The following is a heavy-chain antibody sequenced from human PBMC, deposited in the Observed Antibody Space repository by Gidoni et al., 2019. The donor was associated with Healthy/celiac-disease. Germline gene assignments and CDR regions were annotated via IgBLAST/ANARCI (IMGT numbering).Heavy chain of an antibody. J-gene: IGHJ4*02. CDR2: IRSKANSYAT. Sequence: EVQLVESGGGLVQPGGSLKLSCAASGFTFSGAAMPWVRQAPGKGLEWVGRIRSKANSYATAYAASVKGRFTISRDDSKNTAYLQMNSLKTEDTAVYYCTMSESAAGTNFDYWGQGTLVTVSS. V-gene: IGHV3-73*02. CDR3: TMSESAAGTNFDY. D-gene: IGHD6-13*01. CDR1: GFTFSGAA.